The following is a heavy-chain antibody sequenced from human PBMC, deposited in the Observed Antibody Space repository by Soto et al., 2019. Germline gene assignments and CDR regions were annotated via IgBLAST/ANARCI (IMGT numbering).Heavy chain of an antibody. CDR2: ISAYNGNT. CDR3: ARDRGSSALDF. V-gene: IGHV1-18*01. CDR1: GYTFTSYG. Sequence: QVQLVQSGAEVKKPGASVKVSCKASGYTFTSYGISWVRQAPGQGLEWMGWISAYNGNTNYAQKLQGRVTMTTDTSTGTAYMGLRSRTPDDTAVYYCARDRGSSALDFWGQGTLVTVSA. D-gene: IGHD1-26*01. J-gene: IGHJ4*02.